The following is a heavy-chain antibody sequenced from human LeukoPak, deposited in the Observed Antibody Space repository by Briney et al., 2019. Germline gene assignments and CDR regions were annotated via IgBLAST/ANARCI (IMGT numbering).Heavy chain of an antibody. J-gene: IGHJ4*02. Sequence: PSQTLSLTCTVSGDSISSGDYYWSWIRQPAGKGLEWIGRISSSGSTNYNPSLKSRVTISVDTSKNQFSLKLSSVTAADTAVYYCARHPHYDILTGPYWGQGTLVTVSS. CDR1: GDSISSGDYY. CDR2: ISSSGST. V-gene: IGHV4-61*02. CDR3: ARHPHYDILTGPY. D-gene: IGHD3-9*01.